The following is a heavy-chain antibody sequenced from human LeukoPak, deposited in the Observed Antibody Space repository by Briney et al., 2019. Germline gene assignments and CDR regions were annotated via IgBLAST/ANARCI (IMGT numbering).Heavy chain of an antibody. CDR3: ASPGIAAAGTYYYYYMDV. D-gene: IGHD6-13*01. CDR2: IIPIFGTA. V-gene: IGHV1-69*13. Sequence: ASVEVSCKASGGTFSSYAISWVRQAPGQGLEWMGGIIPIFGTANYAQKFQGRVTITADESMSTAYMELSSLRSEDTAVYYCASPGIAAAGTYYYYYMDVWGKGTTVTVSS. J-gene: IGHJ6*03. CDR1: GGTFSSYA.